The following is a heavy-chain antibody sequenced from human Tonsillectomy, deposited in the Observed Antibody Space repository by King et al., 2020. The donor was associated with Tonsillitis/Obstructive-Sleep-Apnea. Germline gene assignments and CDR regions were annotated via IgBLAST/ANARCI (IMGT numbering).Heavy chain of an antibody. CDR2: LNANGGST. CDR3: VKGTSGEFYYYYMDV. D-gene: IGHD3-10*01. CDR1: VFTFSSYA. V-gene: IGHV3-64D*06. J-gene: IGHJ6*03. Sequence: VQLVESGGGLVQPGGSLRLSCSASVFTFSSYAFHWVRQAPGKLLEYVLALNANGGSTCYADSVKGRFTISRDNSNSTVYLQMSSLRAEDTAVYYCVKGTSGEFYYYYMDVWGKGTTVTVSS.